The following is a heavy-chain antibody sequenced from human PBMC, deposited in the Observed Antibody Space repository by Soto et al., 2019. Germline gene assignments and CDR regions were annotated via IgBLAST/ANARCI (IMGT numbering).Heavy chain of an antibody. Sequence: QVQLVESGGGLVKPGGSLRLSCGASGFTFSDFYMSWIRQAPGKGLEWISYISSSGTTTYYTDSVKGRFTISRDNAKNSLYLQMNTLRDEDTAVYYCARIWGGGGYALIYWGQGTLVTVSS. D-gene: IGHD2-8*01. CDR3: ARIWGGGGYALIY. J-gene: IGHJ4*02. CDR2: ISSSGTTT. CDR1: GFTFSDFY. V-gene: IGHV3-11*01.